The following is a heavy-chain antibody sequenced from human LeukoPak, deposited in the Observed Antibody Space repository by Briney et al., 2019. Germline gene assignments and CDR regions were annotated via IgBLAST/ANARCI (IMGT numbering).Heavy chain of an antibody. CDR2: INHSGST. CDR1: GGSFSGYY. V-gene: IGHV4-34*01. J-gene: IGHJ4*02. CDR3: ARDSTYYYDSGSSGPHYFDN. D-gene: IGHD3-10*01. Sequence: SETLSLTCAVYGGSFSGYYWSWIRQPPGKGLEWIGEINHSGSTNYNPSLKSRVTISVDTSKNQFSLKLSSVTASDTAVYYCARDSTYYYDSGSSGPHYFDNWGQGTLVTASS.